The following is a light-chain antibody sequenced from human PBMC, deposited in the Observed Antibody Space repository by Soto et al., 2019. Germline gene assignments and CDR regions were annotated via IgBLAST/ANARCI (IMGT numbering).Light chain of an antibody. CDR3: QQRSNWWT. V-gene: IGKV3-11*01. Sequence: VMTQSPATLSVSPGERSTLSCRASESVSSYLAWYQQKPGQAPRLLIYDASNRATGIPARFSGSGSGTDFTLTISSLEPEDFAVYYCQQRSNWWTFGQGTKVDIK. CDR1: ESVSSY. CDR2: DAS. J-gene: IGKJ1*01.